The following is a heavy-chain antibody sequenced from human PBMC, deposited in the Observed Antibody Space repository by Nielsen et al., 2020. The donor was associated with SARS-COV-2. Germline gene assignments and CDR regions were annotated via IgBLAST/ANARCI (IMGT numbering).Heavy chain of an antibody. CDR2: IYYSGIT. CDR3: VRLNRRILTPLALASLRFDF. Sequence: SETLSLTCPVSGDSMSDSNYYWVWIRQPPGKGLEWIASIYYSGITYYNTSLKSRVTISIDTSKNHFSLRLNSVAAADTAVYYCVRLNRRILTPLALASLRFDFWGQGALVTVSS. CDR1: GDSMSDSNYY. D-gene: IGHD3-3*02. J-gene: IGHJ4*02. V-gene: IGHV4-39*02.